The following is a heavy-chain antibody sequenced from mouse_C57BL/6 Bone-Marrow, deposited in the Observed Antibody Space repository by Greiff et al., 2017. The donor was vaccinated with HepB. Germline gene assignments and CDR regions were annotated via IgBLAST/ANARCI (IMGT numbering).Heavy chain of an antibody. V-gene: IGHV1-76*01. CDR1: GYTFTDYY. D-gene: IGHD2-12*01. Sequence: QVQLQQSGAELVRPGASVKLSCKASGYTFTDYYINWVKQRPGQGLEWIARIYPGSGNTYYNEKFKGKATLTAEKSSSTAYMQLSSLTSEDSAVYVCAYCYDASYWYFDVWGTGTTVTVSS. CDR3: AYCYDASYWYFDV. J-gene: IGHJ1*03. CDR2: IYPGSGNT.